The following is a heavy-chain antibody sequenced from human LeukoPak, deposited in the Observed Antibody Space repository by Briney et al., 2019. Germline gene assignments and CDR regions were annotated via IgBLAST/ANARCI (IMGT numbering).Heavy chain of an antibody. CDR3: AGNYGPYYFDY. CDR1: GFTFSNYG. J-gene: IGHJ4*02. D-gene: IGHD3-10*01. CDR2: IWYDGSNK. Sequence: PGRSLRLSCAASGFTFSNYGMHWVRQAPGQGLEWVAVIWYDGSNKYYADSVKGRSTISRDNSKNTLYLQMNSLRAEDTAVYYCAGNYGPYYFDYWGQGTLVTVSS. V-gene: IGHV3-33*01.